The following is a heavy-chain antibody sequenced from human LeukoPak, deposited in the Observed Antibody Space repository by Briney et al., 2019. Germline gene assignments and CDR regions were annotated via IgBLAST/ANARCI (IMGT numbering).Heavy chain of an antibody. CDR2: IWYDASNK. Sequence: TGRSLRLSCAASGFTFSGYAMHWVRQAPGKGLEWVAVIWYDASNKYYVDSVKGRFTISRDSSKNTLYLQMNSLRAEDTAVYYCARDWGTTVHLTTAGSLDHWGQGTLATVSS. J-gene: IGHJ4*02. V-gene: IGHV3-33*01. CDR1: GFTFSGYA. D-gene: IGHD3-16*01. CDR3: ARDWGTTVHLTTAGSLDH.